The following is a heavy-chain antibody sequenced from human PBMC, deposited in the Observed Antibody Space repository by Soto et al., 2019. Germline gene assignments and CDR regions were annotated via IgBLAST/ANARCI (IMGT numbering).Heavy chain of an antibody. D-gene: IGHD1-26*01. J-gene: IGHJ4*02. CDR2: IWYDGSNK. V-gene: IGHV3-33*01. CDR3: ARDGYSGSYLETDY. CDR1: GFTFSSYG. Sequence: QVQLVESGGGVVQPGRSLRLSCAASGFTFSSYGMHWVRQAPGKGLEWVAVIWYDGSNKYYADSVKGRFTISRDNSKNTLYLQMNSLRAEDTAVYYCARDGYSGSYLETDYWGQGTLVTVSS.